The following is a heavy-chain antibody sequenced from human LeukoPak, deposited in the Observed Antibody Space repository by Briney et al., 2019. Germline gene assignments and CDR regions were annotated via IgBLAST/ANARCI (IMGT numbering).Heavy chain of an antibody. V-gene: IGHV3-33*01. CDR2: IWYDGSNK. CDR3: ARVVAAMGGIDY. Sequence: GGSLRLSCAASGFTFSSYGMHWVRQAPGKGLEWVAVIWYDGSNKYYADSVKGRFTISRDNSKNTLYLQMNSLRAEDTAVYYCARVVAAMGGIDYRGQGTLVTVSS. CDR1: GFTFSSYG. J-gene: IGHJ4*02. D-gene: IGHD2-21*02.